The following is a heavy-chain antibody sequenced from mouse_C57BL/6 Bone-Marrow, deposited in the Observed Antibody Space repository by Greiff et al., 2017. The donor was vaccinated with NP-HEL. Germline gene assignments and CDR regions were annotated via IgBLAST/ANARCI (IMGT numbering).Heavy chain of an antibody. V-gene: IGHV10-1*01. CDR3: VRQDYDYDWFAY. CDR1: GFSFNTYA. Sequence: EVMLVESGGGLVQPKGSLKLSCAASGFSFNTYAMNWVRQAPGKGLEWVASIRSKSNNYATYYADSVKDRFTISRDDSESMLYLQMNNLKTEDTAMYYCVRQDYDYDWFAYWGQGTLVTVSA. CDR2: IRSKSNNYAT. J-gene: IGHJ3*01. D-gene: IGHD2-4*01.